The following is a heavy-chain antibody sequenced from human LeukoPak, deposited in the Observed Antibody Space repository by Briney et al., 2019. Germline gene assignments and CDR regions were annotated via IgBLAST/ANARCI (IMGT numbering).Heavy chain of an antibody. CDR3: AKTGGIGITVAH. V-gene: IGHV3-23*01. D-gene: IGHD6-19*01. CDR2: VDYSADST. Sequence: GGSLRLSCTVSGFTLSSYEMSWIRQAPGKGLEWVSSVDYSADSTHYADSVMGRFTISRDNSKNTLYLQMNSLRAEDTAVYYCAKTGGIGITVAHWGQGTLVTVSS. J-gene: IGHJ4*02. CDR1: GFTLSSYE.